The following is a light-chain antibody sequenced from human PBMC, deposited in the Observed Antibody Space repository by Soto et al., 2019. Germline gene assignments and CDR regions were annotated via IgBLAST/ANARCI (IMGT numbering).Light chain of an antibody. CDR3: QQYDVSPPIT. Sequence: EIVLTQSPATLSLSPGERATLSCRASRSVSSYLAWYQQKPGQAPRLLIYDASNRATGIPARFSGSGSGTDFTLTISRLEPEDYAVYYCQQYDVSPPITFGQGTRLEIK. J-gene: IGKJ5*01. CDR1: RSVSSY. V-gene: IGKV3-11*01. CDR2: DAS.